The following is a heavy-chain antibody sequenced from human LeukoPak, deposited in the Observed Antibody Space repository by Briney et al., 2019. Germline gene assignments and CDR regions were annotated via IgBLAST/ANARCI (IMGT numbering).Heavy chain of an antibody. J-gene: IGHJ4*02. CDR1: GGTFSSYA. CDR2: IIPIFGTA. V-gene: IGHV1-69*06. D-gene: IGHD3-10*01. Sequence: ASVKVSCQASGGTFSSYAISWVRQAPGQGLEWMGGIIPIFGTANYAQKFQGRVTITADKSTSTAYMELSSLRSEDTAVYYCARLHYYGSGRYSYYYFDYWGQGTLVTVSS. CDR3: ARLHYYGSGRYSYYYFDY.